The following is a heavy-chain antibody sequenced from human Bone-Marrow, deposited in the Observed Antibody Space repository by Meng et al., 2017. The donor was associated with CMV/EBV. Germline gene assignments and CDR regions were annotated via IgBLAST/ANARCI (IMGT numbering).Heavy chain of an antibody. CDR3: ARSLSGYCLFDY. CDR2: ISSSGSTI. Sequence: GESLKISCAASGFTFSDYYMSWIRQAPGKGLEWVSYISSSGSTIYYADSVKGRFTISRDNAKNSLYLQMNSLRAEDTAVYYCARSLSGYCLFDYWGQGTLVTVSS. V-gene: IGHV3-11*01. J-gene: IGHJ4*02. CDR1: GFTFSDYY. D-gene: IGHD3-22*01.